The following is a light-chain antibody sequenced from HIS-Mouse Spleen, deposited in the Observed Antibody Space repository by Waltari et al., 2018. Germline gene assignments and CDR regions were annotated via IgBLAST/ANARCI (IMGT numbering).Light chain of an antibody. CDR3: CSYAGSSTFGV. CDR1: SSDVGRYNL. Sequence: QSALTQPASVSGSPGQSITTSCPGTSSDVGRYNLVSWYQQHPGKAPKLMIYEGSKRPSGVSNRFSGSKSGNTASLTISGLQAEDEADYYCCSYAGSSTFGVFGGGTKLTVL. J-gene: IGLJ2*01. CDR2: EGS. V-gene: IGLV2-23*03.